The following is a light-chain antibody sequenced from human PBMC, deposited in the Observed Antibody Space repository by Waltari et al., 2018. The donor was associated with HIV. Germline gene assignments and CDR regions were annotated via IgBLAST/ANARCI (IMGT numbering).Light chain of an antibody. CDR1: NNDIGSYDY. V-gene: IGLV2-23*02. Sequence: QSALTQPAYVSASPGQSITIFCSGTNNDIGSYDYVSWYQVLPNKAPRLIIFDVNRRSSGVSFRVSGSKSGYTASLTISGLQADDEAEYICCSYAGTVTYLVFGGGTKLTVL. CDR2: DVN. J-gene: IGLJ2*01. CDR3: CSYAGTVTYLV.